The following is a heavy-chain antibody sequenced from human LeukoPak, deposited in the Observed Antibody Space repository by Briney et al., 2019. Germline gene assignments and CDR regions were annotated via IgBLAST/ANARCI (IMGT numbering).Heavy chain of an antibody. D-gene: IGHD3-22*01. J-gene: IGHJ3*02. CDR1: GYTFTSYY. Sequence: ASVKVSCKASGYTFTSYYMHWMRQAPGQGLEWMGIIDPSGGSTSYAQKFQGRVTMTRDTSTSTVYMELSSLRSEDTAVYYCARYYYYDSSGASSANAFDIWGQGTMVTVSS. CDR2: IDPSGGST. CDR3: ARYYYYDSSGASSANAFDI. V-gene: IGHV1-46*01.